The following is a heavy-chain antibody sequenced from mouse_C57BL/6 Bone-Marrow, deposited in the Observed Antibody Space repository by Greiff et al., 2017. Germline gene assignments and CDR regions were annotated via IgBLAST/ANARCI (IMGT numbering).Heavy chain of an antibody. CDR3: ATYYYGSSYVAMDY. CDR2: IWRGGST. J-gene: IGHJ4*01. V-gene: IGHV2-5*01. Sequence: QVQLKESGPGLVQPSQSLSITCTVSGFSLTSYGVHWVRQSPGKGLEWLGVIWRGGSTDYNAAFMSRLSITKDNSKSQVFFKMNSLQADDTAIYYCATYYYGSSYVAMDYWGQGTSVTVSS. D-gene: IGHD1-1*01. CDR1: GFSLTSYG.